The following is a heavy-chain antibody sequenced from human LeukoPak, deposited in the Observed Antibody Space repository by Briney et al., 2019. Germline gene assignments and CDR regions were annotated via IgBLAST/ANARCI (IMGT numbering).Heavy chain of an antibody. V-gene: IGHV3-73*01. Sequence: GGSLKLSCAASGLTFSGSAMHWVRRASGRGLEWVGRIRSKTNSYATAYAASVKGRFTISRDDSKNTAYLQMNSLKTEDTAVYYCTRLHCSSTSCYLFDYWGQGTLVTVSS. CDR2: IRSKTNSYAT. CDR3: TRLHCSSTSCYLFDY. D-gene: IGHD2-2*01. CDR1: GLTFSGSA. J-gene: IGHJ4*02.